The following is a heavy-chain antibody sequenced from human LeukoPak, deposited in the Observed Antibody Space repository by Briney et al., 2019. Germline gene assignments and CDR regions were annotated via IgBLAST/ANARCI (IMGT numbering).Heavy chain of an antibody. Sequence: GGSLILSCADSRFTFSNYAMSWVRQAPGKGLEWVSTISYTGASTYYADSVKGRFIISRDDSKNTLYLQINSLRAEETAVYYCARSSLWFDDWGQGTLVTASS. CDR3: ARSSLWFDD. D-gene: IGHD2-21*01. CDR2: ISYTGAST. V-gene: IGHV3-23*01. J-gene: IGHJ4*02. CDR1: RFTFSNYA.